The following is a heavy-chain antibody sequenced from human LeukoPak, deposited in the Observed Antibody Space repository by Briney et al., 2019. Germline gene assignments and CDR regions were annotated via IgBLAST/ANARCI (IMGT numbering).Heavy chain of an antibody. J-gene: IGHJ6*02. Sequence: SETLSLTCTVAGGSISSYYWSWIRQPAGKGLEWIGRIYTSGSTNYNPSLKSRVTMSVDTSKNQFSLKLSSVTAADTAVYYWARSADIVVVPAASQGMDVWGQGTTVTVSS. CDR3: ARSADIVVVPAASQGMDV. V-gene: IGHV4-4*07. CDR2: IYTSGST. CDR1: GGSISSYY. D-gene: IGHD2-2*01.